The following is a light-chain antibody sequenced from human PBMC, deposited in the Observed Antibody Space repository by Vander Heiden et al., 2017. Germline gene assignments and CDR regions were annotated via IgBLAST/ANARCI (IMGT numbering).Light chain of an antibody. Sequence: ALTQPASVYGSPGQSITISCTGTSSDVGSYNLVSWYQQHPGKAPKLMIYEGSKRPSGVSNRFSGSKSGNTASLTISGLQAEDEADYYCCSYAGSSTYWVFGGGTKLTVL. CDR1: SSDVGSYNL. CDR2: EGS. J-gene: IGLJ3*02. V-gene: IGLV2-23*01. CDR3: CSYAGSSTYWV.